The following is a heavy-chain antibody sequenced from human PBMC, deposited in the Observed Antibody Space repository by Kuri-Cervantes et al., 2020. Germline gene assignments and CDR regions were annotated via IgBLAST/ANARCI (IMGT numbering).Heavy chain of an antibody. D-gene: IGHD3-10*01. V-gene: IGHV4-38-2*01. J-gene: IGHJ4*02. Sequence: SQTLSLTCAVSGYFINRGYSWAWIRQPPGKGLEWVGSIHYSGSTYYNPSLKSRVTISVDTSKNQFSLKLSSVTAADTAVYYCARSSVVFVIGSPDYWGQGTLVTVSS. CDR3: ARSSVVFVIGSPDY. CDR1: GYFINRGYS. CDR2: IHYSGST.